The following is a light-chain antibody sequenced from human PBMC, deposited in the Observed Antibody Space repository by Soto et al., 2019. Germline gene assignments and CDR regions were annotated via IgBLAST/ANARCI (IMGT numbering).Light chain of an antibody. CDR1: QLISNW. Sequence: IQMTQSPSSVSASVGDSVTITCRASQLISNWLAWYQVKPGIAPQLLIYGASDRESGVTSRFSGSESGTLFTLTINSLQPEYFARYYCQHASSCPLSFGGGTEVEV. CDR2: GAS. J-gene: IGKJ4*01. V-gene: IGKV1-12*01. CDR3: QHASSCPLS.